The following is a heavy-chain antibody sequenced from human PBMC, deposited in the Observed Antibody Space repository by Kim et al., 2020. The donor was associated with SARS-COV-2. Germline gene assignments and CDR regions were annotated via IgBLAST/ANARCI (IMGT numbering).Heavy chain of an antibody. CDR2: IDNNGGST. CDR3: VKERGEN. V-gene: IGHV3-64D*08. D-gene: IGHD3-10*01. CDR1: GFTFNSYS. Sequence: GGSLRLSCSASGFTFNSYSMKWVRQAPGKGLEYVSSIDNNGGSTAYADSVKGRFIMSRDNSKNTLYLQMSSLRVEDTALYYCVKERGENWGQGTLVTVSS. J-gene: IGHJ4*02.